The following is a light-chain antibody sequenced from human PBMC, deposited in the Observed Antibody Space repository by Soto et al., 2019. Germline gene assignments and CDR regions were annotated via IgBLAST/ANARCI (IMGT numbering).Light chain of an antibody. CDR1: SSDVGDYNY. CDR2: EVS. CDR3: ILYASGDTYV. J-gene: IGLJ1*01. Sequence: QSALTQPASVSGSPGQSITISCTGTSSDVGDYNYVSWYQQHPGEAPKLMIYEVSNQPSGVSNRFSGSKSGNTASLTISGLQAEDEADYYCILYASGDTYVFGLGIQVT. V-gene: IGLV2-14*01.